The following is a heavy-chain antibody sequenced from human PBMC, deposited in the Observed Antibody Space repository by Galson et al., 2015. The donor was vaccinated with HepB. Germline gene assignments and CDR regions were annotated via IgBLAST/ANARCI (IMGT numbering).Heavy chain of an antibody. Sequence: SLRLSCAASGFSFSDYWMSWVRQAPGKRPEWVANIRYDEYENYYPDFVKGRFTISRDNARNSVFLQMSSLRRDDTAVYYCVRDRTYKGGNFFDFWGQGALVTVSS. D-gene: IGHD3-10*01. J-gene: IGHJ4*02. CDR3: VRDRTYKGGNFFDF. V-gene: IGHV3-7*03. CDR2: IRYDEYEN. CDR1: GFSFSDYW.